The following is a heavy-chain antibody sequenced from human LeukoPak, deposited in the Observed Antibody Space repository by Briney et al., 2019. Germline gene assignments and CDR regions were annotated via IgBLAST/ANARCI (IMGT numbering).Heavy chain of an antibody. J-gene: IGHJ4*02. Sequence: SQTLSLTCTVSGASISSGGYYWSWVRQDPGKGLEWIGYIYYGGSTYYNPSIKSRITISVDTSKNQFSLELSSVTAADTAVYFCARADGGVRGYYFDYWGQGIMVTVSS. CDR3: ARADGGVRGYYFDY. D-gene: IGHD3-10*01. CDR2: IYYGGST. CDR1: GASISSGGYY. V-gene: IGHV4-31*03.